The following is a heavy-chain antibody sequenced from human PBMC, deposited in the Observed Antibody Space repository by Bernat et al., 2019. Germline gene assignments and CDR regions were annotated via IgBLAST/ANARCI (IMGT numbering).Heavy chain of an antibody. Sequence: QLQLQESGPGLVKPSETLSLTCTVSGGSISSSSYYWGWIRQPPGKGLEWIGSIYYSGSTYYNPSLKSRVTISVDTSKNQFSLKLSSVTAADTAVYYCATSPSEGYVWGSNDYWGQGTLVTVSS. D-gene: IGHD3-16*01. CDR1: GGSISSSSYY. V-gene: IGHV4-39*01. CDR2: IYYSGST. CDR3: ATSPSEGYVWGSNDY. J-gene: IGHJ4*02.